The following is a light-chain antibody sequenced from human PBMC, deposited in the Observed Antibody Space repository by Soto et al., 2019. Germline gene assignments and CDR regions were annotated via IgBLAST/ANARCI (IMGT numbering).Light chain of an antibody. CDR3: QQYNNWPIT. J-gene: IGKJ5*01. CDR1: QSVSSN. CDR2: DAS. Sequence: EIVMTQSPATLSVSPGERATLSCRASQSVSSNFAWYQQKPGQAPRLLIYDASTRATGIPARFSGSGSGTEFTLTISSLQSEDSAVYHCQQYNNWPITFGQGTRLEIK. V-gene: IGKV3-15*01.